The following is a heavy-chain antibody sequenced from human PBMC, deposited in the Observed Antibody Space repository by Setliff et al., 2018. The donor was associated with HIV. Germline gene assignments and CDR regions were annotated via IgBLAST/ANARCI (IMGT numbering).Heavy chain of an antibody. CDR2: IWFDGSKK. V-gene: IGHV3-33*06. Sequence: PGGSLRLSCVASGFTFSNYGMHWVRQAPGKGLEWVAVIWFDGSKKYYADSVKGRFTISRDNSKNTLYLQMNSLRAEDTAVYYCAKGYSGYDCTLDYWGQGTPVTVSS. D-gene: IGHD5-12*01. J-gene: IGHJ4*02. CDR3: AKGYSGYDCTLDY. CDR1: GFTFSNYG.